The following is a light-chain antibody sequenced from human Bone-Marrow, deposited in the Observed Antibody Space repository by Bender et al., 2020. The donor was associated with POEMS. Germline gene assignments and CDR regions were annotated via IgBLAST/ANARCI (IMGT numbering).Light chain of an antibody. V-gene: IGLV1-40*01. J-gene: IGLJ3*02. Sequence: QSVLTQPPSVSGAPGQRVTISCTGSSSNTGSGYDINWYQHLPGTAPKLLIYGYNNRPSGVPDRFSGSKSGTSASLAITGLQAEDGGNYDCQTEDSSLGGWVFGGGTKLTVL. CDR3: QTEDSSLGGWV. CDR2: GYN. CDR1: SSNTGSGYD.